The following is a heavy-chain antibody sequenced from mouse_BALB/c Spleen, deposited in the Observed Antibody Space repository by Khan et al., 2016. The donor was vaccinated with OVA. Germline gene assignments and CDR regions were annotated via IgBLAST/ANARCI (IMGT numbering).Heavy chain of an antibody. CDR2: IFPGTGTT. Sequence: QVQLQQSGAELVKPGASVKLSCKTSGYTFTSYWIQWVKQRPGQGLGWIGQIFPGTGTTYYNENFKGKATLTVDTSSSTAYMQLSGLTSEDSAVYFCAGGYFGNYEFVYWGQGTLVTVSP. CDR3: AGGYFGNYEFVY. CDR1: GYTFTSYW. D-gene: IGHD2-1*01. J-gene: IGHJ3*01. V-gene: IGHV1S132*01.